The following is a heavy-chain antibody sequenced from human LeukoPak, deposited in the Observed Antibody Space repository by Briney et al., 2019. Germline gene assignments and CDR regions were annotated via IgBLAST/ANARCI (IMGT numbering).Heavy chain of an antibody. CDR1: GGTFSSYA. J-gene: IGHJ5*02. V-gene: IGHV1-69*05. D-gene: IGHD6-13*01. CDR3: ARGIAAWSWFDP. Sequence: ASVKVSCKASGGTFSSYAISWVRQAPGQGLEWMGGIIPIFGTANYAQKFQGRVTITTDESTSTAYMELSSLRSEDTAVYYCARGIAAWSWFDPWGQGTLVTVSS. CDR2: IIPIFGTA.